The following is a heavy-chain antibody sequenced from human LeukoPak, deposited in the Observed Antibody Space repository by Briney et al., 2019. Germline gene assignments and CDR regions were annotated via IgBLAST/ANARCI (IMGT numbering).Heavy chain of an antibody. CDR1: GYTFTSYG. D-gene: IGHD3-10*01. Sequence: ASVKVSFKASGYTFTSYGISWVRQSPGQGLEWMGWISAYNGNTKYAQKLQGRVTMTTDTYPSTAYLELRSLRSDDTDVYSCASDRGAYYYGSGSFFDYWGQGTLVTVSS. J-gene: IGHJ4*02. CDR3: ASDRGAYYYGSGSFFDY. CDR2: ISAYNGNT. V-gene: IGHV1-18*01.